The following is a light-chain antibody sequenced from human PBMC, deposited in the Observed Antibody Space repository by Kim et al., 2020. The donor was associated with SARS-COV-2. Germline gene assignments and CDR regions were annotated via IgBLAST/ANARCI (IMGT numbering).Light chain of an antibody. Sequence: SASVGDRVTITCRASESIGTWLAWYQQKPGRAPRLLIYLASTLENGVPSRFIGTGSGTEFSLSITSLQPDDFATYYCQHYSRFPYTFGQGTKLEIK. CDR1: ESIGTW. CDR3: QHYSRFPYT. CDR2: LAS. J-gene: IGKJ2*01. V-gene: IGKV1-5*03.